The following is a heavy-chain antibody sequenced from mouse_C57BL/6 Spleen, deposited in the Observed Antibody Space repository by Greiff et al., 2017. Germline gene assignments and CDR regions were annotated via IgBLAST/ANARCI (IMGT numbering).Heavy chain of an antibody. CDR2: INPSNGGT. J-gene: IGHJ4*01. Sequence: QVQLQQPGTELVKPGASVKLSCKASGYTFTSYWMHWVKQRPGQGLEWIGNINPSNGGTNYNEKFKSKATLTVDKSSSTAYMQLSSLTSEDSAVYYCARSPYYDYDGYYAMDYWGQGTSVTVSS. D-gene: IGHD2-4*01. CDR1: GYTFTSYW. CDR3: ARSPYYDYDGYYAMDY. V-gene: IGHV1-53*01.